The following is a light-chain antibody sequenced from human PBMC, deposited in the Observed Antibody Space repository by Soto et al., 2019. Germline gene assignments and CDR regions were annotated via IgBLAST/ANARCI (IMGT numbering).Light chain of an antibody. CDR2: GAS. CDR1: QSVRSSH. Sequence: EIVLTQSPGTLSLSPGERATLSCRTSQSVRSSHLAWYQQKSGQAPRLLIYGASSRATGIPDRFSGSGSGADFTLTISRLEPEDFAVYYCQQYGSSPLTFGGGTKV. CDR3: QQYGSSPLT. V-gene: IGKV3-20*01. J-gene: IGKJ4*01.